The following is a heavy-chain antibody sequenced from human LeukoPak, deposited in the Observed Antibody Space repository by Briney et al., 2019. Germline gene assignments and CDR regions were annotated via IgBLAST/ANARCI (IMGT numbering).Heavy chain of an antibody. D-gene: IGHD3-10*01. J-gene: IGHJ4*02. CDR1: GFTFSSFA. CDR3: AKVGIDGSGPFDH. CDR2: ISGRGRGGST. Sequence: GGSLRLSCAASGFTFSSFALSWVRQAPGKGLEWVSAISGRGRGGSTNYADSVKGRFTISRDNSKNTLYLQMNSLRAEDTAVYYCAKVGIDGSGPFDHWGQGTLVTVSS. V-gene: IGHV3-23*01.